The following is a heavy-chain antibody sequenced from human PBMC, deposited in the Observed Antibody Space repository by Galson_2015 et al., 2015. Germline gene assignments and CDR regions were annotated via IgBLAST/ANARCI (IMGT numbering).Heavy chain of an antibody. Sequence: SVKVSCKASGYTFTSYDINWVRQATGQGLEWMGWMNPNSGNTGYAQKFQGRVTMTRNTSISTAYMELSSLRSEDTAVYYCARDFFFPPPSTGVDGFDIRGPGTMGTRSS. CDR2: MNPNSGNT. D-gene: IGHD3-10*01. CDR3: ARDFFFPPPSTGVDGFDI. CDR1: GYTFTSYD. V-gene: IGHV1-8*01. J-gene: IGHJ3*02.